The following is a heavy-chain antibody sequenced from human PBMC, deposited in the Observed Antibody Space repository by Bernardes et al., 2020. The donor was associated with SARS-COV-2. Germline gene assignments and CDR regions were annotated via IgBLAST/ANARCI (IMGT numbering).Heavy chain of an antibody. Sequence: GGSLRLSCAVSGVSVSSNYMNWVRQAPGKGLEWVSIIYRDDATRYAESVKGRFTISRDKSKNMLYLQMDSLRPDDTALYYCARERGDAYGGLSPSHDWGQGTLVTVSS. V-gene: IGHV3-66*02. D-gene: IGHD4-17*01. CDR1: GVSVSSNY. CDR3: ARERGDAYGGLSPSHD. CDR2: IYRDDAT. J-gene: IGHJ4*02.